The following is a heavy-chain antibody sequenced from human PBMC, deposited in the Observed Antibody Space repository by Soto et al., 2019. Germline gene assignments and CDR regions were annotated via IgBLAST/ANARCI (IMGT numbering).Heavy chain of an antibody. V-gene: IGHV4-4*07. J-gene: IGHJ4*02. D-gene: IGHD1-26*01. CDR2: IYNSGRST. CDR1: GGSISYYY. Sequence: QVQLQESGPGLVKPSETLSLTCSVSGGSISYYYWTWIRQPAGKGLEWIGRIYNSGRSTDYNPSLKSRVTTSVDASTNQFSLKLRFVTAADTAVYYCARWEFGGIVNWGQGTLVTVSS. CDR3: ARWEFGGIVN.